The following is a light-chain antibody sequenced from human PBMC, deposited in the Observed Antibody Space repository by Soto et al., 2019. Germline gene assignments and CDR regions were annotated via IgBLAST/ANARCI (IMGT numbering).Light chain of an antibody. CDR2: DAS. Sequence: AIQLTQSPSSLSASVGDRVTITCRASQGISSALAWYQHKPGKAPKLLIYDASSLESGVPSRFSGSGSGTDFTLTISSLQPEDFATDYCQQFNSYPYTFGQGTKLEIK. CDR1: QGISSA. CDR3: QQFNSYPYT. V-gene: IGKV1-13*02. J-gene: IGKJ2*01.